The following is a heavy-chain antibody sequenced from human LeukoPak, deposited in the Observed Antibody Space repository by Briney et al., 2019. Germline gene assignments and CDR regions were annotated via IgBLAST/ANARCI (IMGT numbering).Heavy chain of an antibody. V-gene: IGHV3-23*01. D-gene: IGHD2-2*01. J-gene: IGHJ4*02. CDR2: ISGSGGST. CDR3: AKVSAFIVVVPAAIDY. Sequence: PGGSLRLSCAASGFTFSSYAMSWVRQAPGKGLEWVSAISGSGGSTYYADSVKGRFTISRDNSKNTLYLQMNSLRAEDTAVYYCAKVSAFIVVVPAAIDYWGQGTLVTVSS. CDR1: GFTFSSYA.